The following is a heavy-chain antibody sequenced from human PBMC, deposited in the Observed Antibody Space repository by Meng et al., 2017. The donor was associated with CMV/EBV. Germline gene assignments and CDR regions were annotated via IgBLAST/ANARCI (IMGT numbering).Heavy chain of an antibody. CDR3: AKGGALIAARPQIDY. Sequence: GESLKISCAASGFTFSSYGMHWVRQAPGKGLEWVAFIRYDGSNKYYADSVKGRFTISRDNSKNTLYLQMNSLRAEDTAVYYCAKGGALIAARPQIDYWGQGTLVTVSS. V-gene: IGHV3-30*02. CDR2: IRYDGSNK. CDR1: GFTFSSYG. D-gene: IGHD6-6*01. J-gene: IGHJ4*02.